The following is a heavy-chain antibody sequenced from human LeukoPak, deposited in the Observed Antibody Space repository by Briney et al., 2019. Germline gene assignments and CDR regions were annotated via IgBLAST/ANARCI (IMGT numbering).Heavy chain of an antibody. CDR2: VYYSGST. Sequence: SETLSLTFTVSGGSISSYYWSWIRQPPGKGLEWIGYVYYSGSTNYNPSLKSRVTISVDTSKNQFSLKLTSVTAADTAVYYCARGESGGSGWFDPWGQGTLVTVSS. J-gene: IGHJ5*02. CDR3: ARGESGGSGWFDP. CDR1: GGSISSYY. V-gene: IGHV4-59*01. D-gene: IGHD2-15*01.